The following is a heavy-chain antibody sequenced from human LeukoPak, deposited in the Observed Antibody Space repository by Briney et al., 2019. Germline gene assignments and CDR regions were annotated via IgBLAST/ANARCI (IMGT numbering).Heavy chain of an antibody. D-gene: IGHD2-15*01. CDR3: AKVWELVVVAVTHFDY. CDR1: GFTFSSYG. V-gene: IGHV3-30*02. CDR2: IRYDGSNK. Sequence: GGSLRLSCAASGFTFSSYGMHWVRQAPCKGLEWVAFIRYDGSNKYYADSVKGRFTISRDNSKNTLYLQMNSLRAEDTAVYYCAKVWELVVVAVTHFDYWGQGTLVTVSS. J-gene: IGHJ4*02.